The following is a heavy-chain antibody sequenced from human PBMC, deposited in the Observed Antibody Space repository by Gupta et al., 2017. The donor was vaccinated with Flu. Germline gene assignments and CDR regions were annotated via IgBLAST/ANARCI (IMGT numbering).Heavy chain of an antibody. Sequence: QVQLVQSGGEVKNPGASVKVSCKASGYTFNTYDITWVRQAPGQGLQWLGWIGTKSGNTKYAQHLWGRVTLTTDTSAGTAYMYLRSLRSDDTATYYCARDPPDMAVTGSDYWGQGTLVTVSS. D-gene: IGHD6-19*01. CDR1: GYTFNTYD. CDR2: IGTKSGNT. V-gene: IGHV1-18*04. CDR3: ARDPPDMAVTGSDY. J-gene: IGHJ4*02.